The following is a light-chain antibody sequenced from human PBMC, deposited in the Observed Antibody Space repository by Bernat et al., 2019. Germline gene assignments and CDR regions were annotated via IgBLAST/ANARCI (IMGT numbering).Light chain of an antibody. Sequence: DIQMTQSPSTLSASVGDRVTITCRASQSISSWLAWYQQKPGKAPKLLIYKASSLESGVPSRFSGSGSGTEFTLTISSLQPDDFGTYYCQQYSSYLTFGQGTRLEIK. CDR3: QQYSSYLT. CDR2: KAS. J-gene: IGKJ5*01. CDR1: QSISSW. V-gene: IGKV1-5*03.